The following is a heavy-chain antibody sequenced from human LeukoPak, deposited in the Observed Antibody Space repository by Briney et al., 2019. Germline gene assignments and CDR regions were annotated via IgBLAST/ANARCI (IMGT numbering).Heavy chain of an antibody. CDR1: GFTFDDYA. Sequence: GGSLRLSCAASGFTFDDYAMHWVRQAPGKGLEWVSGISWNSGSIGYADSVKGRFTISRGNAKNSLYLQMNSLRAEDTALYYCAKGRYFDWLTGSFDYWGQGTLVTVSS. D-gene: IGHD3-9*01. CDR3: AKGRYFDWLTGSFDY. CDR2: ISWNSGSI. J-gene: IGHJ4*02. V-gene: IGHV3-9*01.